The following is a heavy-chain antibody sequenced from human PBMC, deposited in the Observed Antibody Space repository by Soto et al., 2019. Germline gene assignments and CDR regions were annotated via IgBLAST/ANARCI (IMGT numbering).Heavy chain of an antibody. V-gene: IGHV1-24*01. CDR2: FDPEDGET. CDR3: ARGRAPYGSGSYFDY. CDR1: GYTFTSYA. J-gene: IGHJ4*02. D-gene: IGHD3-10*01. Sequence: ASVKVSCKASGYTFTSYAMHWVRQAPGKGLEWMGGFDPEDGETIYAQKFQGRVTMTEDTSTDTAYMELSSLRSEDTAVYYCARGRAPYGSGSYFDYWGQGTLVTVSS.